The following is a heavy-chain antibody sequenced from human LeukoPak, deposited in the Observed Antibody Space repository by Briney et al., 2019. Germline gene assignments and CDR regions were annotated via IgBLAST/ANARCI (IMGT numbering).Heavy chain of an antibody. CDR1: GGSFSGYY. D-gene: IGHD6-6*01. CDR2: INHSGST. J-gene: IGHJ6*03. V-gene: IGHV4-34*01. Sequence: PSETLSLTCAVYGGSFSGYYWGWIRQPPGKGLEWIGEINHSGSTNYNPSLKSRVTITLDTSKNQFSLKLSSVTAADTAIYYCARDFSSSSTVYYYYYMDVWGKGTTVTVSS. CDR3: ARDFSSSSTVYYYYYMDV.